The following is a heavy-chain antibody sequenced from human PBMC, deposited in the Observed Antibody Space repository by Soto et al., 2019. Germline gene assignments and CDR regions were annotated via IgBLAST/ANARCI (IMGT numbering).Heavy chain of an antibody. Sequence: VQLMQSGNEVKKPGASVTVSCKSSGYTFANYGISWVRQAPGQGLEWMGWISGNNGATNFAPKVQDRITMTLDTSTGVASLTLRSLRADDTAIYYCVRDLKYLRVTGNWFDSWGKGTLVTVSS. CDR1: GYTFANYG. J-gene: IGHJ5*01. CDR3: VRDLKYLRVTGNWFDS. D-gene: IGHD1-1*01. CDR2: ISGNNGAT. V-gene: IGHV1-18*04.